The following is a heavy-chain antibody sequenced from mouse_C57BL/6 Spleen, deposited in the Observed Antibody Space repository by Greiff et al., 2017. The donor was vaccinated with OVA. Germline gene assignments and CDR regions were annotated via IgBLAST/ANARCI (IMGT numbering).Heavy chain of an antibody. J-gene: IGHJ4*01. V-gene: IGHV1-22*01. Sequence: VQLQQSGPELVKPGASVKMSCKASGYTFTDYNMHWVKQSHGKSLEWIGYINPNNGGTSYNQKFKGKATLTVNKSSSTAYMELRSLTTDDSAVYYCASHYSNPYYAMDYWGQGTSVTVSS. CDR2: INPNNGGT. CDR1: GYTFTDYN. D-gene: IGHD2-5*01. CDR3: ASHYSNPYYAMDY.